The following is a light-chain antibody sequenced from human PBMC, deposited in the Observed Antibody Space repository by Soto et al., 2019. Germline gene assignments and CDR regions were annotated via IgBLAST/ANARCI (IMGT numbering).Light chain of an antibody. CDR3: QQCDDYST. Sequence: DIPMTQSPSTLSASVGGTVTITCRASRSISSWLAWYQQKPGIAPTLLIYKASTLQSGVPSRFRGSGYGTDFTLTISRLQPDDSPTYYCQQCDDYSTFGQGDKVAIK. V-gene: IGKV1-5*03. CDR1: RSISSW. J-gene: IGKJ1*01. CDR2: KAS.